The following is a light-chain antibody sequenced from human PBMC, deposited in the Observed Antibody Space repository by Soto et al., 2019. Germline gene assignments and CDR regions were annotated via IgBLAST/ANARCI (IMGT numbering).Light chain of an antibody. CDR2: DDN. J-gene: IGLJ2*01. CDR3: GTWDSSLSVVV. CDR1: SSNIGNNY. Sequence: QAVVTQPPSVSAAPGQKVTISCSGSSSNIGNNYVSWYQQFPGTAPNLLIYDDNHRPSGIPDRFSGSKSGTSATLGITGLQTGDEADYYCGTWDSSLSVVVFGGGTKVTVL. V-gene: IGLV1-51*01.